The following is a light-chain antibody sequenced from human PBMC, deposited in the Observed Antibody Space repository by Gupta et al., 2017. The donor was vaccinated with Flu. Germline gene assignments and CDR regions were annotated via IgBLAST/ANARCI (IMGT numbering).Light chain of an antibody. J-gene: IGKJ2*01. Sequence: EIVLTQSPATLSLSPGERATLSCRASQSVSSYLAWYQQKPGQAHRLLIYDASNRATGIPARFSGSGSGTDFTLTISSLEPEDFAVYYCQQRSNWPTFGQGTKLEIK. CDR3: QQRSNWPT. CDR2: DAS. V-gene: IGKV3-11*01. CDR1: QSVSSY.